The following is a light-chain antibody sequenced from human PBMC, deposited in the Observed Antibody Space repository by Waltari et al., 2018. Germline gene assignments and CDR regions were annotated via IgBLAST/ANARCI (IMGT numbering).Light chain of an antibody. CDR1: QTVIIY. V-gene: IGKV1-39*01. Sequence: DIHLTQSPSSLSASVGDRVTITCRSTQTVIIYLNWYQQKPGKAPKLLIYAASSLQSGVPSRFSGSGSGTDFTLTISSLQPEDFATYYCQQSYSGPITFGQGTRLENK. CDR2: AAS. J-gene: IGKJ5*01. CDR3: QQSYSGPIT.